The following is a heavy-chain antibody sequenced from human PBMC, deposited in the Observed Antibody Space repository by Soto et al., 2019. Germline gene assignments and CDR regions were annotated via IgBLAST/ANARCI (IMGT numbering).Heavy chain of an antibody. CDR3: TRYVDTAMVGIDY. Sequence: EVQLVESGGGLVQPGRSLRLSCAASGFTFGDYAMSWFRQAPGKGLEWVGFIRSKAYGGTTEYAASVKGRFTISRDDSKSIAYLQMNSLKTEDTAVYYCTRYVDTAMVGIDYWGQGTLVTVSS. CDR2: IRSKAYGGTT. CDR1: GFTFGDYA. D-gene: IGHD5-18*01. J-gene: IGHJ4*02. V-gene: IGHV3-49*03.